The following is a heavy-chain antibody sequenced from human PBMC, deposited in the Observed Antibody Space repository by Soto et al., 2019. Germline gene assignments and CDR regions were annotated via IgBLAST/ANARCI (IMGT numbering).Heavy chain of an antibody. V-gene: IGHV4-4*02. D-gene: IGHD6-6*01. Sequence: SETLSLTCTVSGDSISSNNYYWSWVRQPPGKGLEWIGEIYHSGSTNYNPSLKSRVTISVDKSKNQFSLKLSSVTAADTAVYYCAKCITALGPIDYWGQGTLVTVSS. CDR3: AKCITALGPIDY. CDR2: IYHSGST. J-gene: IGHJ4*02. CDR1: GDSISSNNYY.